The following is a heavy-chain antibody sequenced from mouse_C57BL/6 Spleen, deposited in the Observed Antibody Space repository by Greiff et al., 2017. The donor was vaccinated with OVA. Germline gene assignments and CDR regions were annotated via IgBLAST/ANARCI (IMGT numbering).Heavy chain of an antibody. CDR3: ARTPYSNYYAMDF. D-gene: IGHD2-5*01. CDR2: IWTGGGT. V-gene: IGHV2-9-1*01. Sequence: VQLQQSGPGLVAPSQSLSITCTVSGFSLTSYAISWVRQPPGKGLEWLGVIWTGGGTNYNSALKSRLSISKDNSKSQVFLKMNSLQTDDTARYYCARTPYSNYYAMDFWGQGTSVTVSS. CDR1: GFSLTSYA. J-gene: IGHJ4*01.